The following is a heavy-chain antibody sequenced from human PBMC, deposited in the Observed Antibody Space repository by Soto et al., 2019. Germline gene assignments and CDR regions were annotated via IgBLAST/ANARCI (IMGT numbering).Heavy chain of an antibody. V-gene: IGHV4-30-4*01. CDR2: IYYSGST. CDR3: ARGLRVQLERRLLHYYGMDV. CDR1: GGSIGGGDDY. Sequence: TSETLCLTCTVSGGSIGGGDDYWSWIRQPPGKGLEWIGYIYYSGSTYYNPSLKSRVTISVDTSKNQFSLKLSSVTAADTAVYYCARGLRVQLERRLLHYYGMDVWGQGTTVTVSS. D-gene: IGHD1-1*01. J-gene: IGHJ6*02.